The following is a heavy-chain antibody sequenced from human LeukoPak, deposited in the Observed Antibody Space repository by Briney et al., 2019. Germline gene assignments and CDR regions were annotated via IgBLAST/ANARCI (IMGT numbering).Heavy chain of an antibody. D-gene: IGHD6-6*01. Sequence: GGSLRLSCAASGFTFSNYAMNWVRQVPGKGLEWVSAISGSGGSTYYADSVKGRFTISRDNSKDTLYLQMNSLRAEDTAVYYCATEPSSSSSGYWGQGTLVTVSS. J-gene: IGHJ4*02. CDR1: GFTFSNYA. V-gene: IGHV3-23*01. CDR2: ISGSGGST. CDR3: ATEPSSSSSGY.